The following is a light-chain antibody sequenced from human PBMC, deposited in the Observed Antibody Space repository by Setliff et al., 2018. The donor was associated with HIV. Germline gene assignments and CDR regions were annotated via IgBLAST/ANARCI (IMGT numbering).Light chain of an antibody. CDR3: SSYAITNTLP. Sequence: QSVLTQPGSVSGSPGQSITISCTGTSSDVGGYNYVSWYQQHPGKAPKLIIYEVTNRASGVSNRFSGSKSGNTASLTISGLQAEDEADYYCSSYAITNTLPFGTGTKVTVL. CDR2: EVT. J-gene: IGLJ1*01. CDR1: SSDVGGYNY. V-gene: IGLV2-14*03.